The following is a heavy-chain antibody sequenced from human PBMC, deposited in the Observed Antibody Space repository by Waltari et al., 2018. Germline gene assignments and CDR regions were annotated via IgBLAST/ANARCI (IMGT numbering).Heavy chain of an antibody. D-gene: IGHD3-9*01. CDR3: ARDWRRSLEYLDWLLFALDY. V-gene: IGHV3-23*01. CDR2: IRGRGCRI. CDR1: GFTFSSHA. Sequence: ELQLLEAGGGLVQPGGSLRLSCGASGFTFSSHAMSRVRRAPGRGLGGGSAIRGRGCRIVYGEAVKGRFTGSRDNSKNTRFLEMNSLRAEDTAVYFCARDWRRSLEYLDWLLFALDYWGQGTLVTVSS. J-gene: IGHJ4*02.